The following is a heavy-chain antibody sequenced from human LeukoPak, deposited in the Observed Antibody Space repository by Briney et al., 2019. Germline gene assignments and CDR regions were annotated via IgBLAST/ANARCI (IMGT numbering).Heavy chain of an antibody. CDR3: AREAAAGLYYYYYMDV. CDR2: INPNSGGT. D-gene: IGHD6-13*01. CDR1: GYTFTGYY. J-gene: IGHJ6*03. Sequence: ASVKVSCKASGYTFTGYYMHWVRQAPGQGLEWMGWINPNSGGTNYAQKFQGRVTMTRDTSISTAYMELSRLRSEDTAVYYCAREAAAGLYYYYYMDVWGKGTTVTISS. V-gene: IGHV1-2*02.